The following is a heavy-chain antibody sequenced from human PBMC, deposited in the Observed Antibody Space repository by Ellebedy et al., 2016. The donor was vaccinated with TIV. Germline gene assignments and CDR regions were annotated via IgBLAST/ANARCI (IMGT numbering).Heavy chain of an antibody. CDR3: TTESEYYGSGYLAH. CDR1: GFTFSSAW. D-gene: IGHD3-10*01. Sequence: GESLKISCAASGFTFSSAWMSWVRQAPGKGLEWVGRIQRKTDGGITDYAAPVRGRFTSSRDDSKNTLFLPMNSLKTEDTAVYYCTTESEYYGSGYLAHWGQGTLVTVSS. J-gene: IGHJ4*02. V-gene: IGHV3-15*01. CDR2: IQRKTDGGIT.